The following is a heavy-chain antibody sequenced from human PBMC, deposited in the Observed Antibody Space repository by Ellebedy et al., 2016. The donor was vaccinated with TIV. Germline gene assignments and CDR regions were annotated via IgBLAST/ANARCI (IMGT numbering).Heavy chain of an antibody. V-gene: IGHV3-30*04. D-gene: IGHD6-6*01. J-gene: IGHJ4*02. CDR3: VRDWHYSGAYAQLVY. CDR2: MSQDGTTE. CDR1: GFTFTSYA. Sequence: PGGSLRLSCVASGFTFTSYAMHWVRQGPGKGLEWVAVMSQDGTTEHYADSVKGRFTISRDNSKNTLYLQMNSLRPEDTAVYYCVRDWHYSGAYAQLVYWGQGTLVTVSS.